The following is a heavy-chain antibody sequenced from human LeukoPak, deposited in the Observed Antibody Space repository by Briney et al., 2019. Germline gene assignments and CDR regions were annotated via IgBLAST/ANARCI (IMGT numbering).Heavy chain of an antibody. J-gene: IGHJ6*02. CDR2: INHSGST. D-gene: IGHD1-26*01. Sequence: SETLSLPCAVYGGSFSDYYWSWIRQPPGKGLEWIGEINHSGSTNYNPSLKSRVTISVDTSKNQFSLKLSSVTAADTAVYYCARSRATSYYYYGMDVWGQGTTVTVSS. V-gene: IGHV4-34*01. CDR1: GGSFSDYY. CDR3: ARSRATSYYYYGMDV.